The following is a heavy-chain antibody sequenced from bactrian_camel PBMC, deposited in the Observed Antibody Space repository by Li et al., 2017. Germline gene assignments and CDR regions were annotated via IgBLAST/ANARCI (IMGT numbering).Heavy chain of an antibody. J-gene: IGHJ4*01. V-gene: IGHV3-2*01. CDR1: GFTFSSYA. Sequence: HVQLVESGGGSVQAGGSLRLSCTTSGFTFSSYAVRWVRQAPGKGLEWMSSIEIGSGTSYYADSVKGRFTISIDNAKSTLYLQMNNLRADDTAMYYCAIGLFADFGLGRGTQVTVS. CDR2: IEIGSGTS. D-gene: IGHD5*01.